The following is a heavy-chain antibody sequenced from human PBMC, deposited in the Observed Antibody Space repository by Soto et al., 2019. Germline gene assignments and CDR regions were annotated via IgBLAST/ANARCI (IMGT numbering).Heavy chain of an antibody. CDR3: ARDMGYKNWFDP. CDR2: IYYSGST. CDR1: GGSISSGDYY. D-gene: IGHD5-12*01. V-gene: IGHV4-30-4*01. J-gene: IGHJ5*02. Sequence: SETLSLTCTVSGGSISSGDYYWSWIRQPPGKGLEWIGYIYYSGSTYYNPSLKSRVTISVDTSKNQFSLKLSSVTAADTAVYYCARDMGYKNWFDPWGQGTLVTVTS.